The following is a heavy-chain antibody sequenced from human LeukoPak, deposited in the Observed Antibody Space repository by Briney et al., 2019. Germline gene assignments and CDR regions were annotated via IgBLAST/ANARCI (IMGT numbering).Heavy chain of an antibody. CDR2: IRSDGTST. D-gene: IGHD2-21*02. Sequence: AGGSLRLSCAASGFTFAIHAMTWVRQAPGKGLVWVSRIRSDGTSTSYAVSVKGRFTISRDNAKNTLYLQMSSLRAEDTAVYYCARGGDPVKYYAEYFQYWGQGTLVTVSS. J-gene: IGHJ1*01. CDR1: GFTFAIHA. CDR3: ARGGDPVKYYAEYFQY. V-gene: IGHV3-74*01.